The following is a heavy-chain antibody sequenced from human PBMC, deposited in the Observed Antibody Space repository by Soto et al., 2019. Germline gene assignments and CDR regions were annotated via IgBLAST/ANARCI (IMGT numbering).Heavy chain of an antibody. CDR1: GASISSGEGY. Sequence: SETLSLTCTVSGASISSGEGYWSWIRQSPGKGLEWIGYIYYRGHTYYNPSLKSRLTISIDTSKNHFSLKVTSVTAADTAVYYCARVLGDSSALYFDSWGQGTLVTVSS. J-gene: IGHJ4*02. CDR2: IYYRGHT. D-gene: IGHD2-21*02. V-gene: IGHV4-30-4*01. CDR3: ARVLGDSSALYFDS.